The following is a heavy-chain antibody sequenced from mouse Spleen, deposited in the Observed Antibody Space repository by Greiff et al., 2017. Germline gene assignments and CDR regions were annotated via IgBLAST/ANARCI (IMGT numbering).Heavy chain of an antibody. V-gene: IGHV1-53*01. CDR1: GYTFTSYW. Sequence: VQLQQPGTELVKPGASVKLSCKASGYTFTSYWMHWVKQRPGQGLEWIGNINPSNGGTNYNEKFKSKATLTVDKSSSTAYMQLSSLTSEDSAVYYCARSSTMITTAVAYWGQGTLVTVSA. CDR3: ARSSTMITTAVAY. CDR2: INPSNGGT. J-gene: IGHJ3*01. D-gene: IGHD2-4*01.